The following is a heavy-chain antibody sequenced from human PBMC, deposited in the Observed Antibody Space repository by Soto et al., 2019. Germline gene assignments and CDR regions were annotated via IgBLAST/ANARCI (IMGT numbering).Heavy chain of an antibody. CDR1: GFTFTRHS. Sequence: GGSLRLSCSASGFTFTRHSMNWGRQAPGKGLEWVSSISSTTNYIYYGDSMKGRFTISRDNAKNSLYLEMNSLRAEDTAVYYCARESEDLTSNFDYWGQGTLVTVSS. CDR3: ARESEDLTSNFDY. J-gene: IGHJ4*02. V-gene: IGHV3-21*06. CDR2: ISSTTNYI.